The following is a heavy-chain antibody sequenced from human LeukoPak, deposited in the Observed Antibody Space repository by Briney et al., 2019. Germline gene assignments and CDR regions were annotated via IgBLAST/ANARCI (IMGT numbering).Heavy chain of an antibody. V-gene: IGHV3-30-3*01. D-gene: IGHD3-10*01. CDR1: GFTFSSYA. CDR2: ITYDGSNK. Sequence: GGSLRLSCAASGFTFSSYAMHWVRQAPGKGLEWVAVITYDGSNKYYADSVRGRFTISRDNSKNTLYLQMSSLRAEDTAVYYCARGGVTRREPKGYWGQGTLVTVSS. CDR3: ARGGVTRREPKGY. J-gene: IGHJ4*02.